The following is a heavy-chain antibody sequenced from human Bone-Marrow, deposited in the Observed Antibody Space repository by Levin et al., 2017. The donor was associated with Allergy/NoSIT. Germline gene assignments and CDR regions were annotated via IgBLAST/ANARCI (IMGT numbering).Heavy chain of an antibody. D-gene: IGHD3-3*01. J-gene: IGHJ6*02. CDR2: ISSTGTFI. V-gene: IGHV3-21*01. Sequence: AGGSLRLSCVGSGFIFSSNYMNWVRQAPGKGLEWVASISSTGTFIFYADSLKGRLTISRDNAKKSFYLQMNSLRAEDTAVYYCARSYYDFWSGYQSSVGFYGMDVWGQGTTVTVSS. CDR3: ARSYYDFWSGYQSSVGFYGMDV. CDR1: GFIFSSNY.